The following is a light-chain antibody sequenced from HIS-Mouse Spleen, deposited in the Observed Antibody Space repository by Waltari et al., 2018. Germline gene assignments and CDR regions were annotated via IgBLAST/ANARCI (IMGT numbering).Light chain of an antibody. CDR1: QGFRRY. J-gene: IGKJ5*01. V-gene: IGKV1-8*01. CDR2: AAS. Sequence: AIRMTQSPSSFPASTGDRVTITCRASQGFRRYLAWYQQKPGKAPKLLIYAASTLQSGVPSRFSGSGSGTDFTLTISCLQSEDFATYYCQQYYSYLPITFGQGTRLEIK. CDR3: QQYYSYLPIT.